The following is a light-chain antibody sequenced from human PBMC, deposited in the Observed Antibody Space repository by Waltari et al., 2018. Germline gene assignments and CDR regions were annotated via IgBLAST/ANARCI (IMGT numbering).Light chain of an antibody. Sequence: IVMTQSPDSLAVSLGERDTINCKSSQSVLYSSNNKYYLALYQQKPGQPPKLLIYWASTRESGVPDRFSGSGSGTDFTLTISSLQAEDVAVYYCQQYYSTPHTFGQGTKLEIK. J-gene: IGKJ2*01. CDR1: QSVLYSSNNKYY. CDR3: QQYYSTPHT. V-gene: IGKV4-1*01. CDR2: WAS.